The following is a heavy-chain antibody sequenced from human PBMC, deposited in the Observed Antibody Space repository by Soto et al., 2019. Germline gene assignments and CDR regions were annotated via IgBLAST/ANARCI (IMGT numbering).Heavy chain of an antibody. CDR3: SRNAWNFVNLRAF. V-gene: IGHV6-1*01. Sequence: SQTLSLTCVVSGGSVSSSSGAWIWIRQSPSRGLEWLGRTYYRSQFYHDYAISVRGRISINPDTTRNQFSLQLNSVTPEDTAVYYCSRNAWNFVNLRAFWGQGILDLVSS. D-gene: IGHD1-7*01. CDR2: TYYRSQFYH. J-gene: IGHJ4*02. CDR1: GGSVSSSSGA.